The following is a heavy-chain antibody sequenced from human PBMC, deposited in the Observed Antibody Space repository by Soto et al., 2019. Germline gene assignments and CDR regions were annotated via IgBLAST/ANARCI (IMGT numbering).Heavy chain of an antibody. J-gene: IGHJ6*02. CDR3: AKRGGYCSGGSCYDWRPPFTYGMDV. Sequence: GGSLRLSCAASGFTFSSYAMSWVRQAPGKGLEWVSAISGSGGSTYYADSVKGRFTISRDNSKNTLYLQMNSLRAEDTAVYYCAKRGGYCSGGSCYDWRPPFTYGMDVWGQGTTVTVSS. CDR1: GFTFSSYA. D-gene: IGHD2-15*01. V-gene: IGHV3-23*01. CDR2: ISGSGGST.